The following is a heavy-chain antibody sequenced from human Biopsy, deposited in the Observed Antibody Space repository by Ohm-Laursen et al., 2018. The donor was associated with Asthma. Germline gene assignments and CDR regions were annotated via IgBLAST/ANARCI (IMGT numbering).Heavy chain of an antibody. D-gene: IGHD3-9*01. Sequence: ASVKVSCKASGYNFISFAIHWVRQAPGQRLEWMGWVNTGNGDAKYSQKFQGRVTITRDTSASTAYMELRSLRSEDAATYYCARTYYDFLTGQVKDVFGVWGQGTMVTVSS. J-gene: IGHJ3*01. V-gene: IGHV1-3*04. CDR3: ARTYYDFLTGQVKDVFGV. CDR1: GYNFISFA. CDR2: VNTGNGDA.